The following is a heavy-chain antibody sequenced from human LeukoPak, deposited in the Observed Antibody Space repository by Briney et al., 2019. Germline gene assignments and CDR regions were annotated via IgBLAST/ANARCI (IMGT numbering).Heavy chain of an antibody. CDR2: ISSSSSFI. D-gene: IGHD6-19*01. J-gene: IGHJ4*02. V-gene: IGHV3-21*01. CDR3: ARDPGYSSGWPYYFDY. CDR1: GFTFSSYS. Sequence: PGGSLRLSCAASGFTFSSYSMNWVRQAPGKGLEWVSSISSSSSFIYYADTVKGRFTISRDNAKNSLYLQMNSLRAEDTAVYYCARDPGYSSGWPYYFDYWGQGTLVTVSS.